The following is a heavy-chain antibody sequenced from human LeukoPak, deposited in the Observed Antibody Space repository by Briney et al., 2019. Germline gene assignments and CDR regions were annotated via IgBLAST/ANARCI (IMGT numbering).Heavy chain of an antibody. CDR1: GFTFSSYS. CDR2: ISSSSSTI. J-gene: IGHJ3*02. D-gene: IGHD2-2*03. CDR3: ARDRGYCSSTSCTRAFDI. V-gene: IGHV3-48*04. Sequence: GSLRLSCAASGFTFSSYSMNWVRQAPGKGLEWVSYISSSSSTIYYADSVKGRFTISRDNAKNSLYLQMNSLRAEDTAVYYCARDRGYCSSTSCTRAFDIWGQGTMVTASS.